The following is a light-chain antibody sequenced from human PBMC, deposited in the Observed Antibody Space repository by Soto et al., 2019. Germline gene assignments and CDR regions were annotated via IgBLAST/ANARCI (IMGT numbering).Light chain of an antibody. V-gene: IGKV3-20*01. CDR1: QSVSPY. CDR3: QQYVSSPFT. J-gene: IGKJ3*01. Sequence: EIVLTQSPGTLSLSPGGRASLSCRASQSVSPYLAWYQQKPGQAPRLLIYDASTRATGIPDRFSGSASGTDLTLNISRLEPEDSAVYYCQQYVSSPFTFGPGTKVDIK. CDR2: DAS.